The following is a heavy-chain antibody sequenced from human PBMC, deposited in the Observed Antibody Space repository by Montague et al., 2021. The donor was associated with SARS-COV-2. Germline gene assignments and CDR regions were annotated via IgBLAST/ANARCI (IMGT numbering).Heavy chain of an antibody. CDR3: ARSGGEQHVRARYNYYSGMAF. CDR1: GGSFSGYY. D-gene: IGHD6-6*01. J-gene: IGHJ6*02. Sequence: SETLSLTCAVYGGSFSGYYWSRIRQPPGKGLEWIREINHSGSTNYNPSLKSRVTISVGTSKNQFFLKLSSVTAADTAVYYCARSGGEQHVRARYNYYSGMAFWGQGTTVTVSS. V-gene: IGHV4-34*01. CDR2: INHSGST.